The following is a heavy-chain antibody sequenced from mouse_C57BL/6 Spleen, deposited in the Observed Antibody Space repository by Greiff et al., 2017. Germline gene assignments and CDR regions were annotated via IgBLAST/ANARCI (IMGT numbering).Heavy chain of an antibody. J-gene: IGHJ3*01. V-gene: IGHV1-26*01. CDR1: GYTFTDYY. CDR2: INPNNGGT. Sequence: EVQLQQSGPELVKPGASVKISCKASGYTFTDYYMHWVKQSHGKSLEWIGDINPNNGGTSYNQKFKGKATLTVDKSSSTAYMELRSLTSEDSAVYYCARYWGQLRLRGDFFAYWGQGTLVTVSA. D-gene: IGHD3-2*02. CDR3: ARYWGQLRLRGDFFAY.